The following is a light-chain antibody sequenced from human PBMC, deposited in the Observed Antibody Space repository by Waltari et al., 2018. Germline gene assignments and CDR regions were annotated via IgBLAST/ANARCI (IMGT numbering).Light chain of an antibody. Sequence: DIQMTQSPSSVSASVGDRVTITCRASEAISTWLTWYQQKPGKAPKLLIYAASTLQTGVPSRFSGSGSGTDFTLTISNLQPEDSATYYCQQANSLPFTFGGGSKVDIK. CDR2: AAS. CDR1: EAISTW. J-gene: IGKJ4*01. V-gene: IGKV1-12*01. CDR3: QQANSLPFT.